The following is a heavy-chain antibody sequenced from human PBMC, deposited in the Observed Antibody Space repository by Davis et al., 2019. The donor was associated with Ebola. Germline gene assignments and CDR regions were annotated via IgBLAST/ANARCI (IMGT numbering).Heavy chain of an antibody. CDR1: GVLITSFY. D-gene: IGHD6-19*01. CDR3: ARSAKRSGWFFDA. J-gene: IGHJ4*02. V-gene: IGHV4-59*01. Sequence: MPSETLSLTCNVSGVLITSFYWGWIRQPPGKGLEWIGYIYHTGSTNYNPSLKSRVTISEDTSKNQFSLKLTSMTAADTAVYYCARSAKRSGWFFDAWGQGRLVIVSS. CDR2: IYHTGST.